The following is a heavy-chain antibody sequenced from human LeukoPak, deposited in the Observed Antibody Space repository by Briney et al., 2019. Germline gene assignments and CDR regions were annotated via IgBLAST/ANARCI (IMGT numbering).Heavy chain of an antibody. Sequence: ASVKVSCKASGYTFTGYYMHWVRQAPGQGLEWMGWINPNSGGTNYAQKFQGRVTMTRDTSISTAYMEPSRLRSDDTCVYYCARGYVPNSSSWYGAFDYWGQGTLVTVSS. V-gene: IGHV1-2*02. CDR3: ARGYVPNSSSWYGAFDY. CDR2: INPNSGGT. CDR1: GYTFTGYY. J-gene: IGHJ4*02. D-gene: IGHD6-13*01.